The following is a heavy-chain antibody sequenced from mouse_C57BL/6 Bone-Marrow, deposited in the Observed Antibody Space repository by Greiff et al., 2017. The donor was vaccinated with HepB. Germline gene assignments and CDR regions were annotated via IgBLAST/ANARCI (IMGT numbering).Heavy chain of an antibody. J-gene: IGHJ4*01. D-gene: IGHD1-1*01. CDR2: FYPGSGSI. V-gene: IGHV1-62-2*01. Sequence: VQLQQSGAELVKPGASVKLSCKASGYTFTEYTIHWVKQRSGQGLEWIGWFYPGSGSIKYNEKFKDKATLTADKSSSTVYMELSRLTSEDSAVYVYARHEDPDYYGSSPHYAMDYWGQGTQSPSPQ. CDR1: GYTFTEYT. CDR3: ARHEDPDYYGSSPHYAMDY.